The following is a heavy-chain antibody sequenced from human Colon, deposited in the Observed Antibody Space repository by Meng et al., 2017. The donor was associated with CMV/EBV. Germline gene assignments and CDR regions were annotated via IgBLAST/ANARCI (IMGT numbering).Heavy chain of an antibody. D-gene: IGHD3-3*01. CDR3: ARGGGAVGYYYYGMDV. CDR1: GYTFNNYW. Sequence: GESLKISCSASGYTFNNYWMHWVRQAPGKGLEWVSVLYSGGSVFYADSVKGRFTISRDTSNNTLHLQMNSLRVEDTAVYYCARGGGAVGYYYYGMDVWGQGTTVTVSS. J-gene: IGHJ6*02. CDR2: LYSGGSV. V-gene: IGHV3-NL1*01.